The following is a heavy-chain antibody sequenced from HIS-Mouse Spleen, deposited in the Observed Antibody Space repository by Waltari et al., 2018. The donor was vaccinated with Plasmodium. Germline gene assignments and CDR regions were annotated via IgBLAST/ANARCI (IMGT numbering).Heavy chain of an antibody. CDR3: ATPRVGGSYFDY. Sequence: EVQLVESGGGLVQPGGSLRLSCAASGFTVSSNYMSWVRQAPGKGLELVSVIYSVGRTYYADSVKGRFTISRDNSKNTLYLQMNSLRAEDTAVYYCATPRVGGSYFDYWGQGTLVTVSS. CDR2: IYSVGRT. CDR1: GFTVSSNY. V-gene: IGHV3-66*01. D-gene: IGHD1-26*01. J-gene: IGHJ4*02.